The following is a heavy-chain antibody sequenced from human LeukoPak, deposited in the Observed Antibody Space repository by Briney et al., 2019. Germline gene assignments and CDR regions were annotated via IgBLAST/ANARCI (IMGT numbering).Heavy chain of an antibody. Sequence: PRGSLRLSCAASGFTFSSYWMHWVRQAPGKVLVWVSRIKSDGSSTSYADSVKGRFTISRDNAKNTLYLQMNSLRAEDTALYYCATSEWELPDHWGQGTLVTVSS. D-gene: IGHD1-26*01. CDR1: GFTFSSYW. J-gene: IGHJ5*02. CDR3: ATSEWELPDH. V-gene: IGHV3-74*01. CDR2: IKSDGSST.